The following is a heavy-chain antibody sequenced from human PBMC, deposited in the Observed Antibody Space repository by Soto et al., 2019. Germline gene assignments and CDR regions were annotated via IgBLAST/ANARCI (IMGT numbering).Heavy chain of an antibody. CDR2: ISGSGGAI. CDR3: GKDRPSDDWAAFDV. CDR1: GITFNRYV. D-gene: IGHD3-9*01. Sequence: EVHLLESGGGLIQPGGSLRLSCVASGITFNRYVMSWVRQAPGKGLELVSIISGSGGAIDYADSVMGRFTISRDNSSNTLYLQLNSRRADDTAVYYYGKDRPSDDWAAFDVWGQGTMVSVSS. J-gene: IGHJ3*01. V-gene: IGHV3-23*01.